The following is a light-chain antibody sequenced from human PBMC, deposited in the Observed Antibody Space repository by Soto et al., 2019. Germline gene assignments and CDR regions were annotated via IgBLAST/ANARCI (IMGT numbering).Light chain of an antibody. CDR2: WAS. CDR3: QQYYSSPRLG. Sequence: DIVMTQSPDSLAVSLGERATITCRSSQSVLYIPTNKNYVAWYQQKPGQPPKLLLYWASTRESGVPDRFSGSGSGTYFTLTISSLQAEYVAFYYCQQYYSSPRLGFGGGTKVEIK. J-gene: IGKJ4*01. CDR1: QSVLYIPTNKNY. V-gene: IGKV4-1*01.